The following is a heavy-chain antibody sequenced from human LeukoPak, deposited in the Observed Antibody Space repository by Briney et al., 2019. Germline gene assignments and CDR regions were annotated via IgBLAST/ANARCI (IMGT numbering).Heavy chain of an antibody. V-gene: IGHV3-23*01. CDR1: RFTFSNYW. CDR2: ISGSGGST. J-gene: IGHJ3*02. CDR3: AKVFPSGYYDSSGYYLGRGLAGYRAFDI. D-gene: IGHD3-22*01. Sequence: QAGGSLRLSCVASRFTFSNYWMSWVRQAPGKGLEWVSAISGSGGSTYYADSVKGRFTISRDNSKNTLYLQMNSLRAEDTAVYYCAKVFPSGYYDSSGYYLGRGLAGYRAFDIWGQGTMVTVSS.